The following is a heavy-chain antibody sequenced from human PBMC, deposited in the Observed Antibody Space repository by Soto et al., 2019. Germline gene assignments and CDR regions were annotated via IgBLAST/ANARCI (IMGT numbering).Heavy chain of an antibody. Sequence: EVQLVESGGGLVKPGGSLRLSCAASGFTFSSYSMNWVRQAPGKGLEWVSSISSSSSYIYYADSVKGRFTISRDNAKNSLYLQMNSLRAEDTAVYYCARASLAAAGISHYYGMDVWGQGTTVTVSS. V-gene: IGHV3-21*01. CDR2: ISSSSSYI. D-gene: IGHD6-13*01. J-gene: IGHJ6*02. CDR1: GFTFSSYS. CDR3: ARASLAAAGISHYYGMDV.